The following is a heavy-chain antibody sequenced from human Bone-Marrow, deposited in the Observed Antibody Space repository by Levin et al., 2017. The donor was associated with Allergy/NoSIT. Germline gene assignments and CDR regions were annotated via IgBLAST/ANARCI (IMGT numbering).Heavy chain of an antibody. CDR3: VRDHSVDGSRHSAYDS. CDR1: GDSVSSTSAG. J-gene: IGHJ4*02. Sequence: SPTLSLPCDISGDSVSSTSAGWHWIRQSPSRGLEWLGRIYYRSRWFYDYGESVKSRMTINPDTSKNQFSLHLNSVTPEDTAVYYCVRDHSVDGSRHSAYDSWGQGTLVTVSS. V-gene: IGHV6-1*01. CDR2: IYYRSRWFY. D-gene: IGHD3-3*01.